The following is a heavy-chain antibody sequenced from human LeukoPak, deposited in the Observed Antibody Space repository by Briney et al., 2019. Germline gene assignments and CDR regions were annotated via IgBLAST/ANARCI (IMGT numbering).Heavy chain of an antibody. D-gene: IGHD3/OR15-3a*01. Sequence: SSETLSLTCAVYGGSFSGYYWSWIRQPPGKGLEWIGEINHSGSTNYNPSLKSRVTISVDTSKNQFSLKLSSVTAADTAVYYCASEGLAGREWATARRPDYWGQGTLVTVSS. CDR3: ASEGLAGREWATARRPDY. J-gene: IGHJ4*02. V-gene: IGHV4-34*01. CDR2: INHSGST. CDR1: GGSFSGYY.